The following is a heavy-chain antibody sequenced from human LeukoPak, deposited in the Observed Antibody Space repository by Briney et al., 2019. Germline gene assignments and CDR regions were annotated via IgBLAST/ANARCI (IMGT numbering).Heavy chain of an antibody. D-gene: IGHD1-1*01. CDR2: ISSSGSTI. CDR1: GFTFSSYE. Sequence: GGSLRLSCAASGFTFSSYETNWVRQAPGKGLEWVSYISSSGSTIYYADSVKGRFTISRDNAKNSLYLQINSLRAEDTAVYYCARVGWNDYYYYYYMDVWGKGTTVTISS. J-gene: IGHJ6*03. V-gene: IGHV3-48*03. CDR3: ARVGWNDYYYYYYMDV.